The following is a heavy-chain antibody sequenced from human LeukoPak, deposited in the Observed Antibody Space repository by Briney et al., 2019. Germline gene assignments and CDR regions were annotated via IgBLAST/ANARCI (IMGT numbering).Heavy chain of an antibody. V-gene: IGHV4-59*12. CDR1: GGSMRSYY. Sequence: SETLSLTCTVSGGSMRSYYWSWIRQPPGKGLELIGYVYYRGTANYNPSLESRVTILVDTSKNQFSLNLSSVTAAGTAAYYCARDDRGWAIDYWGQGTLVTVSS. CDR3: ARDDRGWAIDY. J-gene: IGHJ4*02. D-gene: IGHD6-19*01. CDR2: VYYRGTA.